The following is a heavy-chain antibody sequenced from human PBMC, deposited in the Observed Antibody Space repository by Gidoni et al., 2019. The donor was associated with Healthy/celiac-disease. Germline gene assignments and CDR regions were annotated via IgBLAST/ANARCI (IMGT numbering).Heavy chain of an antibody. CDR3: ARGYDFWSGNRPMDV. CDR2: MNPNSGNT. V-gene: IGHV1-8*01. Sequence: QVQLVQSGAEAKKPGASVQVSCKASGYTFTSYDLNWVRQATGQGLEWMGWMNPNSGNTGYAQKFQGRVTMTRNTSLSTAYMELSSLGSEDTAVYYCARGYDFWSGNRPMDVWGQGTTVTVSS. CDR1: GYTFTSYD. D-gene: IGHD3-3*01. J-gene: IGHJ6*02.